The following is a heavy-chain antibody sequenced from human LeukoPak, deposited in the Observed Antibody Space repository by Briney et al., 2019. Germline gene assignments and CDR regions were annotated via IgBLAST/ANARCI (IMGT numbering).Heavy chain of an antibody. V-gene: IGHV1-2*02. CDR3: ARDLMTTPTGDFHY. Sequence: VKVSCKGSGYTFTGYYMHWVRQAPGQGLEWMGWINPNSGTTNYAQKFQGRVTVTRDTSISTADMELSRLESDDTAVYYCARDLMTTPTGDFHYGGQGTLVTV. D-gene: IGHD3-16*01. CDR2: INPNSGTT. J-gene: IGHJ4*02. CDR1: GYTFTGYY.